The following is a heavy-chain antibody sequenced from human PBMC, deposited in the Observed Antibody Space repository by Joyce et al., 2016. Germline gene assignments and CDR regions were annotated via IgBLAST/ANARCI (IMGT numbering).Heavy chain of an antibody. D-gene: IGHD3-10*01. CDR1: GDSFSDTSYY. CDR3: ATSLPSRVGGFQFFGLDV. Sequence: HLQESGPGLVKPSETLSLTCTISGDSFSDTSYYWSWIRQPPGKGLEWLGFIYTSGTTHYNPSLGGRLSISAGAAKKQFSLRLTSVTSADTAVYYCATSLPSRVGGFQFFGLDVWGQGTTVIVS. CDR2: IYTSGTT. V-gene: IGHV4-61*01. J-gene: IGHJ6*02.